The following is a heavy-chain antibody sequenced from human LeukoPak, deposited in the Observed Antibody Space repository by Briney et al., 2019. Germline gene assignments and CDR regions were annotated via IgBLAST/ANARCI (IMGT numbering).Heavy chain of an antibody. Sequence: GGSLRLSCAASGFTFSDYSMNWVRQAPGKGLEWVSSISSSSGYIYYADSVKGRFTISRDNAKNSPYLQMISLRAEDTAVYYCARVMGYYGSADYWGQGTLVTVSS. CDR1: GFTFSDYS. D-gene: IGHD3-10*01. CDR3: ARVMGYYGSADY. V-gene: IGHV3-21*01. J-gene: IGHJ4*02. CDR2: ISSSSGYI.